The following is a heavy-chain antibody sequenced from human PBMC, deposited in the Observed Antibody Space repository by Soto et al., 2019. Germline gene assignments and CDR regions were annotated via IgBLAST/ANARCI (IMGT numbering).Heavy chain of an antibody. CDR1: GFTFTRYS. Sequence: EVQLVESGGGLVKPGGSLRLYCAASGFTFTRYSMNWVRQAPGKGLEWVSSISSTTNYIYYGDSMKGRFTISRDNAKNSLYQEMNSLRAEDTAVYYCARESEDLTSNFDYWGQGTLVTVSS. V-gene: IGHV3-21*06. CDR2: ISSTTNYI. J-gene: IGHJ4*02. CDR3: ARESEDLTSNFDY.